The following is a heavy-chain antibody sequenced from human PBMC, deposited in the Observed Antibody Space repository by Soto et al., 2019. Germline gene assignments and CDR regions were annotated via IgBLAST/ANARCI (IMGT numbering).Heavy chain of an antibody. CDR1: GGTFSSYT. CDR3: AARRESGRGYFDY. CDR2: IIPILGIA. V-gene: IGHV1-69*02. D-gene: IGHD3-10*01. J-gene: IGHJ4*02. Sequence: QVQLVQSGAEVKKPGSSVKVSCKASGGTFSSYTISWVRQAPGQGLEWMGRIIPILGIANYAQKFQGRVTITADKSTSTAYMELSSLRSEDTAVYYCAARRESGRGYFDYWGQGTLVTVSS.